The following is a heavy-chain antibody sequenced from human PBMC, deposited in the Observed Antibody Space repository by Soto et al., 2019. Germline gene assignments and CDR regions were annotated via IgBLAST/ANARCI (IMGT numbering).Heavy chain of an antibody. CDR2: ISGSGGNT. CDR3: AKDRDQQLVMGYYFDY. J-gene: IGHJ4*02. Sequence: GFPGLSCAAPWFPFSGYGISRVLPAPGEGLEWVSAISGSGGNTYYADSVKGRFTISRDNSKNTLYLQMNSLRAEDTAVYYCAKDRDQQLVMGYYFDYWGQGTLVTVSS. CDR1: WFPFSGYG. V-gene: IGHV3-23*01. D-gene: IGHD6-13*01.